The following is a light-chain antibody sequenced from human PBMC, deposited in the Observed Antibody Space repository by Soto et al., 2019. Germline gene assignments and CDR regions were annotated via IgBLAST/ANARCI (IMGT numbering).Light chain of an antibody. V-gene: IGLV2-23*02. Sequence: QSVLTQPASVSGSPGQSITISCTGTSSDVWTYNLVSWYQHHPGKAPKLMIYDVTKRPSGVSNRFSGSKSGNTASLTISGLQAEDEADYYCCSYAGSSTVYVFGTGTKVTVL. J-gene: IGLJ1*01. CDR2: DVT. CDR1: SSDVWTYNL. CDR3: CSYAGSSTVYV.